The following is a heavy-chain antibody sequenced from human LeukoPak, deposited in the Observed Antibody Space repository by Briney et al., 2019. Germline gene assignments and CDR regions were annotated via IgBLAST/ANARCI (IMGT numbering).Heavy chain of an antibody. D-gene: IGHD2-21*02. CDR1: GYTFTGYY. Sequence: ASVKVSCKASGYTFTGYYMHWVRQAPGHGLEWMGWIIPNNGATNYAQKFQGRVTMTRDTSITTAYMELSGLRSDDTAVYYCATDYCGGDCYSGSFNYWGQGTLVTVSS. J-gene: IGHJ4*02. CDR3: ATDYCGGDCYSGSFNY. CDR2: IIPNNGAT. V-gene: IGHV1-2*02.